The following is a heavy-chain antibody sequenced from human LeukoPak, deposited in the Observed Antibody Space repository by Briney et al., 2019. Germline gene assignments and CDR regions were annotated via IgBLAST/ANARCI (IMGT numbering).Heavy chain of an antibody. J-gene: IGHJ4*02. V-gene: IGHV4-39*01. CDR2: IYYSGST. Sequence: SETLSLTCTVSGGSISRSSYYWGWVRQPPGKGLEWIGSIYYSGSTYYNPSLKSRVTISVDTSKNQFSLKLSSVTAADTAVYYCARRGGAPYPFDYWGQGTLVTVSS. D-gene: IGHD3-16*01. CDR3: ARRGGAPYPFDY. CDR1: GGSISRSSYY.